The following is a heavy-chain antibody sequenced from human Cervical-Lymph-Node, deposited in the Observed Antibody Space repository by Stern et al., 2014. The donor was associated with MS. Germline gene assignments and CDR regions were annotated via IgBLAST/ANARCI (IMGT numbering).Heavy chain of an antibody. CDR2: LHYSGTT. D-gene: IGHD1-1*01. J-gene: IGHJ3*02. CDR3: AGAIGKYELLESFDM. V-gene: IGHV4-30-4*01. Sequence: VQLVESGPGLVKPSQTLSLACAVSGASVGGGDWYWSWIRQPPGKGLEWLGHLHYSGTTYYKPSLKSRLIISLDPSKNQFSLNLTSVTAADTAVYYCAGAIGKYELLESFDMWGQGTMVTVSS. CDR1: GASVGGGDWY.